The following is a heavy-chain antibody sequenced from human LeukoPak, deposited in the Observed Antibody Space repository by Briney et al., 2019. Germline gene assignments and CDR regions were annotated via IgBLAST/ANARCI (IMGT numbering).Heavy chain of an antibody. D-gene: IGHD3-10*01. V-gene: IGHV3-9*01. CDR1: GFTFDDYA. CDR3: AKDSDRLWFGELLYAGLFDY. J-gene: IGHJ4*02. CDR2: ISWNSGSI. Sequence: GRSLRLSCAASGFTFDDYAMHWVRQAPGKGLEWVSGISWNSGSIGYADSVKGRFTISRDNPKNSLYLQMNSLRAEDTALYYCAKDSDRLWFGELLYAGLFDYWGQGTLVTVSS.